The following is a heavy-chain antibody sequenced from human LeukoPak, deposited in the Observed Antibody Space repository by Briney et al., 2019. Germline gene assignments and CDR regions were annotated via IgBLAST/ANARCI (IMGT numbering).Heavy chain of an antibody. D-gene: IGHD3-10*01. CDR3: ATDRVRGVPSEYYFDY. CDR2: FDPEDGET. V-gene: IGHV1-24*01. CDR1: GYTLTELS. Sequence: ASVKVSCKVSGYTLTELSMHWVRQAPGKGLGWMGGFDPEDGETIYAQKFQGRVTMTEDTSTDTAYMELSSLRSEDTAVYYCATDRVRGVPSEYYFDYWGQGTLVTVSS. J-gene: IGHJ4*02.